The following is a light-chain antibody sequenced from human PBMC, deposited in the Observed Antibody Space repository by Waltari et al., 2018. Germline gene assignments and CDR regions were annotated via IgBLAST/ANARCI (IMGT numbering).Light chain of an antibody. CDR2: DAS. V-gene: IGKV1-5*01. CDR1: QSISSW. CDR3: QQYNSYLYT. J-gene: IGKJ2*01. Sequence: DIQMTQSPSTLSASVGDRVTITCRASQSISSWLAWYQQKPGKAPTLLIYDASSLESWVPSRFSGSGSGTEFTLTISSLQPDDFATYYCQQYNSYLYTFGQGTKLEIK.